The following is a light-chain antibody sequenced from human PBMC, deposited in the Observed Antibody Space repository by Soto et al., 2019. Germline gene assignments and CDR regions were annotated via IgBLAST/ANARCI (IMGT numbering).Light chain of an antibody. CDR1: QGINNW. CDR3: QQANNFPLT. V-gene: IGKV1D-12*01. Sequence: DIQMTQSPSSVSASVGDRVTITCRASQGINNWLAWYQQKPGKAPKLLIYTTSSLQSGVPSRFSGSRSGTDFTPTITSLQPEDGATNYCQQANNFPLTFGGGTKVEIK. CDR2: TTS. J-gene: IGKJ4*01.